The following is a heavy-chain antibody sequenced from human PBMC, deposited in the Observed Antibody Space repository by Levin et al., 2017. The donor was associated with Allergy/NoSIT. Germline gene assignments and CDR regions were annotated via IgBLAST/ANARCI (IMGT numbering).Heavy chain of an antibody. D-gene: IGHD3-3*01. CDR1: GFTFSSYA. Sequence: GESLKISCAASGFTFSSYAMSWVRQAPGKGLEWVSAISGSGGSTYYADSVKGRFTSSRDNSKNTLYLQMNSLRAEDTAVYYCARGGVRFNDYWGQGTLVTVSS. CDR3: ARGGVRFNDY. CDR2: ISGSGGST. J-gene: IGHJ4*02. V-gene: IGHV3-23*01.